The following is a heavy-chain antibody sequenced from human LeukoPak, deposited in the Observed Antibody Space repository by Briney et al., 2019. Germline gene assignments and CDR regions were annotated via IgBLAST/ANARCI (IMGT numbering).Heavy chain of an antibody. CDR1: GFTFSDYY. J-gene: IGHJ4*02. CDR2: ISYDGSNK. V-gene: IGHV3-30-3*01. CDR3: ARDPHYDFWSGYYPTGYFDY. D-gene: IGHD3-3*01. Sequence: GGSLRLSCAASGFTFSDYYMSWVRQAPGKGLEWVAVISYDGSNKYYADSVKGRFTISRDNSKNTLYLQMNSLRAEDTAVYYCARDPHYDFWSGYYPTGYFDYWGQGTLVTVSS.